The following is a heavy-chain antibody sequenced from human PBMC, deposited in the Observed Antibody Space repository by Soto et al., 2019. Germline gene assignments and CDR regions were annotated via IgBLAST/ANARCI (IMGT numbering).Heavy chain of an antibody. CDR2: IRTDKGKT. Sequence: QVQLVQSGPEVKKPGASVKVSCKTSGYTFTSYGITWVRQSPGQGLEWMGWIRTDKGKTNYAQKFQGRVTMTTDTSTSTAYMELRSLRSDDTAVYYCATRSPAFDYWGQGTLGTVSS. CDR1: GYTFTSYG. CDR3: ATRSPAFDY. V-gene: IGHV1-18*01. J-gene: IGHJ4*02.